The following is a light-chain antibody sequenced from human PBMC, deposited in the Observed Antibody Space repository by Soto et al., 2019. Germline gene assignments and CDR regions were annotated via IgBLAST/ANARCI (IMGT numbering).Light chain of an antibody. J-gene: IGKJ1*01. CDR3: QQYNNAMT. CDR1: QSVSSN. Sequence: EIVMTQSPATLSVSPGERATLSCRASQSVSSNLAWYQQKPGQAPRLLIYGASFRATGIPARFSGSGSGTEFILTISRLQSEDFVVYYCQQYNNAMTFGQGTRVEIK. V-gene: IGKV3-15*01. CDR2: GAS.